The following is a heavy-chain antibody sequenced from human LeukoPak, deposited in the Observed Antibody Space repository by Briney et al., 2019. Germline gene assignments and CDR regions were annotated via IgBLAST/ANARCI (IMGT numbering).Heavy chain of an antibody. J-gene: IGHJ4*02. D-gene: IGHD2-15*01. CDR1: GFTFSSYA. V-gene: IGHV3-23*01. CDR2: ISGSGGST. Sequence: PGRSLRLSCAASGFTFSSYAMSWVRQAPGKGLEWVSAISGSGGSTYYADSVEGRFTISRDNSKNTLYLQMNSLRAEDTAVYYCAKGVLVCSGGSCYPYWGQGTLVTVSS. CDR3: AKGVLVCSGGSCYPY.